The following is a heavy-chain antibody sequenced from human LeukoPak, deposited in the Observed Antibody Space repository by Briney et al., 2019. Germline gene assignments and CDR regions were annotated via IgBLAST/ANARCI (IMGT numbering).Heavy chain of an antibody. Sequence: GGSLRLSCAASGFTVSSNYMSWVRQAPGKGLEWVSGIYSGGSTYYADYVKGRFNISRDNSKHKLYLQMNSLRAEDRAVYYCARMGSTIFGQNYFDYWGQGTLVTDSS. J-gene: IGHJ4*02. CDR2: IYSGGST. CDR3: ARMGSTIFGQNYFDY. CDR1: GFTVSSNY. D-gene: IGHD3-9*01. V-gene: IGHV3-66*01.